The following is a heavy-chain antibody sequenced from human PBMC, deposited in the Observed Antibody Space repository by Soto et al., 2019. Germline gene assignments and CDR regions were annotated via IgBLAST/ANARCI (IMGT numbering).Heavy chain of an antibody. J-gene: IGHJ6*04. D-gene: IGHD2-2*01. CDR1: GYTFTSYA. CDR2: INAGNGNT. CDR3: ARDRPDIVVVPANREKYYYYYGMEV. Sequence: ASVKVSCKASGYTFTSYAMHWVRQAPGQRLEWMGWINAGNGNTKYSQKFQGRVTITRDTSASTAYMELSSLRSEDTAVYYCARDRPDIVVVPANREKYYYYYGMEVCGKGTKVTVSS. V-gene: IGHV1-3*01.